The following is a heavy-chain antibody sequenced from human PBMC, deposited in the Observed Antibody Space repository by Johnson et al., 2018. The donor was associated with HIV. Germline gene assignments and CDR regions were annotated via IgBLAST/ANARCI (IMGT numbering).Heavy chain of an antibody. CDR2: IKQDGSEK. CDR1: GFTFSCYW. D-gene: IGHD3-22*01. V-gene: IGHV3-7*01. Sequence: VQLVESGGGLVQPGGSLRLSCAASGFTFSCYWMSWVRQAPGKGLEWVANIKQDGSEKYYVDSVKGRFTVSSDNAKNSLYLQRNSLRAEDTAVYYCARGGLTYYYDSSGYPDAFDIWGQGTMVTVSS. CDR3: ARGGLTYYYDSSGYPDAFDI. J-gene: IGHJ3*02.